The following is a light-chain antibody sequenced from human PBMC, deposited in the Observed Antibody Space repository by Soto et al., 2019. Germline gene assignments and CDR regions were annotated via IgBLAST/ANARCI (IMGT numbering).Light chain of an antibody. CDR1: QSVSSSY. J-gene: IGKJ1*01. Sequence: EIVLTQSPGTLSLSPGERATLSCRASQSVSSSYLAWYQQKPGQAPRLLIYGASSRATGIPDRFSGSGSGTDFTLTISRLEPEDFSVYYCQQYGSSRWPFGQGPNADIK. CDR2: GAS. CDR3: QQYGSSRWP. V-gene: IGKV3-20*01.